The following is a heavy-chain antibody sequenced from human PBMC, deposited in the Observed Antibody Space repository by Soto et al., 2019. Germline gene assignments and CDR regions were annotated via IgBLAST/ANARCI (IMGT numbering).Heavy chain of an antibody. J-gene: IGHJ4*02. CDR2: INSDGSST. CDR3: ARHPVLLWFGGSFDY. D-gene: IGHD3-10*01. V-gene: IGHV3-74*01. CDR1: GFTFSSYW. Sequence: EVQLVESGGGLVQPGGSLRLSCAASGFTFSSYWMHWVRQAPGKGLVWVSRINSDGSSTSYADSVKGRFTISRDNAKNTLHPQMNSLRAEDTAVYYCARHPVLLWFGGSFDYWGQGTLVTVSS.